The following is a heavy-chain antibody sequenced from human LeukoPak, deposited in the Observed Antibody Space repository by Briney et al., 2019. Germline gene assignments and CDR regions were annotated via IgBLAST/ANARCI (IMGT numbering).Heavy chain of an antibody. CDR3: ARDLAYYYDSSGRMGDAFDI. D-gene: IGHD3-22*01. Sequence: ASVKVSCTASGGTFSSYAISWVRQAPGQGLEWMGGITPIFGTANYAQKFQGRVTITADESTSTAYMELSSLRSEDTAVYYCARDLAYYYDSSGRMGDAFDIWGQGTMVTVSS. CDR1: GGTFSSYA. V-gene: IGHV1-69*13. J-gene: IGHJ3*02. CDR2: ITPIFGTA.